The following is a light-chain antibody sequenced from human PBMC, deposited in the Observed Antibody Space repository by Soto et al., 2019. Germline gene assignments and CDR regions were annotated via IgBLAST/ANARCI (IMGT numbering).Light chain of an antibody. Sequence: EILLTQYPGTLSLSPRERATLSCRASQSVSNNYLACYQQKPGQAPRLLIYGASNRATGIPDWFSGSSATTDFPITISRLAPEYFAVYYCQQYGSSRTFGQGTKVDIK. CDR1: QSVSNNY. J-gene: IGKJ1*01. CDR2: GAS. V-gene: IGKV3-20*01. CDR3: QQYGSSRT.